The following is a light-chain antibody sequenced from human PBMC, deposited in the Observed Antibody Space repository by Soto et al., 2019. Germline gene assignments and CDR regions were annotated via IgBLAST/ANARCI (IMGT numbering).Light chain of an antibody. J-gene: IGKJ1*01. CDR1: QGVSRK. Sequence: DIVMTQSPATLSVAPCERVTFSCRASQGVSRKLAWYQHKPGQAPRLLISGASRRATGTPDRFSVSGSGTDCTLTISRLEPGDVAVYYCQQYGDSTRSFGQGTKVDIK. CDR3: QQYGDSTRS. V-gene: IGKV3-20*01. CDR2: GAS.